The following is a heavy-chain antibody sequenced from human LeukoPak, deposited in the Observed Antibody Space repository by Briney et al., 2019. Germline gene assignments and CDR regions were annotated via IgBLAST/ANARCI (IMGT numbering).Heavy chain of an antibody. CDR3: ASGGYSYDHSNYYYYYMDV. J-gene: IGHJ6*03. V-gene: IGHV1-69*05. Sequence: ASVKVSCKASGGTFSSYAISWVRQAPGQGLEWMGGIIPIFGTANYAQKFQGRVTITTDESTSTPYMELSSLRSEDTAVYYCASGGYSYDHSNYYYYYMDVWGKGTTVTVSS. CDR2: IIPIFGTA. CDR1: GGTFSSYA. D-gene: IGHD5-18*01.